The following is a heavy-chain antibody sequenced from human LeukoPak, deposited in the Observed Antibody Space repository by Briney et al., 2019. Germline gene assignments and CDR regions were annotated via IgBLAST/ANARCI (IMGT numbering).Heavy chain of an antibody. Sequence: GRSLRLSCAASGFTFSSYAMHWVRQAPGKGLEWVSVIYSGGGTYYADSVKGRFTISRDNSKNTLYLQMNSLRVEDTAVYYCARAPREYSSGLAAFDMWGQGTMVTVSS. V-gene: IGHV3-53*01. CDR2: IYSGGGT. D-gene: IGHD6-19*01. CDR1: GFTFSSYA. CDR3: ARAPREYSSGLAAFDM. J-gene: IGHJ3*02.